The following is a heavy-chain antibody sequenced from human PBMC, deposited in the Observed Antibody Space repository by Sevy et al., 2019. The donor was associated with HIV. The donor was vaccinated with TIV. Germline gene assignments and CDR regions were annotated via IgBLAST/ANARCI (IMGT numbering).Heavy chain of an antibody. J-gene: IGHJ5*02. CDR2: INHSGST. V-gene: IGHV4-34*01. D-gene: IGHD2-15*01. CDR3: ARGRLGYCSGGSCLRRDWFDP. Sequence: SENLSLTCAVYGGSFSGYYWSWIRQPPGKGLEWIGEINHSGSTNYNPSLKSRVTISVDTSKNQFSLKLSSVTAADTAVYYCARGRLGYCSGGSCLRRDWFDPWGQGTLVTVSS. CDR1: GGSFSGYY.